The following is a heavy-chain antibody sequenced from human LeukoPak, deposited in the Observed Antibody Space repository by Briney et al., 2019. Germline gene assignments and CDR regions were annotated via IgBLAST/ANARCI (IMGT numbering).Heavy chain of an antibody. CDR2: TSSSSTTI. CDR1: GFTFSTHS. V-gene: IGHV3-48*01. CDR3: ARSMISFGGAVDY. J-gene: IGHJ4*02. D-gene: IGHD3-16*01. Sequence: GGSLRLSCAGSGFTFSTHSMNWVRQAPGKGLEWVSFTSSSSTTIYYADSVKGRFTISRDNAKNSLILQMDSLRAEDTAVYYCARSMISFGGAVDYWGQGTLVTVSS.